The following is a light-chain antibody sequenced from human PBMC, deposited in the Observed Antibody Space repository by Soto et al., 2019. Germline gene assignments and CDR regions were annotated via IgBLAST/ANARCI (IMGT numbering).Light chain of an antibody. CDR1: SSNIGSNY. J-gene: IGLJ3*02. CDR2: RNN. Sequence: QSVLTQPPSASGTPGQRVTISCSGSSSNIGSNYVYWYQQLPGTAPKLLIYRNNQRPSGVPDRFSGSKSGTSASLAISGLRSEDEADYYCAAWDDSLSGRGVFGGGTKLTRP. V-gene: IGLV1-47*01. CDR3: AAWDDSLSGRGV.